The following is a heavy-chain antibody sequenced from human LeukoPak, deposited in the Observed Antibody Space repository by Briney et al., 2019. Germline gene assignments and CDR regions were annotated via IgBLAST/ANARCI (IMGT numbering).Heavy chain of an antibody. V-gene: IGHV4-4*07. Sequence: SEPLSLTCTVSGGSISSYYWSWLRQPAGKGLEWIGRIYTSGSTNYNTSLKSRVTMSVDTSKNQFSLKLSSVTAADTAVYYCARYNYGRHYYYYYMDVWGKGTTVTISS. J-gene: IGHJ6*03. D-gene: IGHD5-18*01. CDR1: GGSISSYY. CDR3: ARYNYGRHYYYYYMDV. CDR2: IYTSGST.